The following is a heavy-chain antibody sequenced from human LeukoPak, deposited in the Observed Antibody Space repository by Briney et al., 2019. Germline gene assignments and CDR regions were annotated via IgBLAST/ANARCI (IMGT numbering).Heavy chain of an antibody. CDR2: ISSSGSTI. CDR1: GFTFSSYE. CDR3: AKGPNYYASGSFRDWYFDL. Sequence: GGSLRLSCAASGFTFSSYEMNWVRQAPGKGLEWVSYISSSGSTIYYADSVKGRFTISRDNAKNSLYLQMNSLRVEDTAVYYCAKGPNYYASGSFRDWYFDLWGRGTLVAVSS. J-gene: IGHJ2*01. D-gene: IGHD3-10*01. V-gene: IGHV3-48*03.